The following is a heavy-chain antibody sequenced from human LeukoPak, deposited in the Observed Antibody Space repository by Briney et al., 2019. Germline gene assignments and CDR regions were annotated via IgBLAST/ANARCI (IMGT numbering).Heavy chain of an antibody. CDR2: ISAYNGNT. D-gene: IGHD3-22*01. CDR1: GYTFTSYG. J-gene: IGHJ1*01. CDR3: ARGEYDSSGYFNQPEYFQH. V-gene: IGHV1-18*01. Sequence: ASVKVSCKASGYTFTSYGISWVRQAPGQGLEWMGWISAYNGNTNYAQKLQGRVTMTTDTSTSTAYMELRSLRSDDTAVYYCARGEYDSSGYFNQPEYFQHWGQGTLVTVSS.